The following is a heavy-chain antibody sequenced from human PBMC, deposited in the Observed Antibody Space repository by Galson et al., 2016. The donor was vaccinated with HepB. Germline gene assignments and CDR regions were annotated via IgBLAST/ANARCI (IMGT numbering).Heavy chain of an antibody. CDR1: GFTFSSYG. V-gene: IGHV3-30*18. Sequence: SLRLSCAASGFTFSSYGMHWVRQAPGKGLEWVAFISYDGRNKKYAASVKGRFTISRDNSKKTLYLQMNSLRAEDTAVYYCAKDGRIYCSSASCHDHFHYWGQGTLVTVSS. CDR2: ISYDGRNK. D-gene: IGHD2-2*01. CDR3: AKDGRIYCSSASCHDHFHY. J-gene: IGHJ4*02.